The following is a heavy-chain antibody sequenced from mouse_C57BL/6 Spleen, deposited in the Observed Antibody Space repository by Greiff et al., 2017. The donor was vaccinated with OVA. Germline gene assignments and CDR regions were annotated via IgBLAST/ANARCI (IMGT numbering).Heavy chain of an antibody. Sequence: VKLQESGPGLVQPSQSLSITCTVSGFSLTSYGVHWVRQSPGKGLEWLGVIWSGGSTDYNAAFISRLSISKDNSKSQVFFKMNSLQADDTAIYYCARYYYGSSYVAWFAYWGQGTLVTVSA. D-gene: IGHD1-1*01. V-gene: IGHV2-2*01. CDR2: IWSGGST. CDR1: GFSLTSYG. CDR3: ARYYYGSSYVAWFAY. J-gene: IGHJ3*01.